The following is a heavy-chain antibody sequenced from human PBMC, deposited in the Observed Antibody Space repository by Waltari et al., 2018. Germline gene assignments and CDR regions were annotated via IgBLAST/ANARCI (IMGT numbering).Heavy chain of an antibody. CDR1: GYSISSGYY. V-gene: IGHV4-38-2*01. CDR3: ASRPYSNYGPYYFDY. J-gene: IGHJ4*02. Sequence: QVQLQESGPGLVKPSETLSPTCAVPGYSISSGYYWGGLRQPPGKGLEWSGIIYHSGSTYYNPSLKSRVTISVDTSKNQFSLKLSSVTAADTAVYYCASRPYSNYGPYYFDYWGQGTLVTVSS. CDR2: IYHSGST. D-gene: IGHD4-4*01.